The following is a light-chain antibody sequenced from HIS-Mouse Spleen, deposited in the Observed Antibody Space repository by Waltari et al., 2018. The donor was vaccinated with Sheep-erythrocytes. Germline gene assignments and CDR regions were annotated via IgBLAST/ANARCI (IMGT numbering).Light chain of an antibody. Sequence: QSALTQPASVSVSPGQSITISCTGTSSDVGAYSYVSWYQQHPAQAPKLMIYDVSNRPSGVSNRFSGSKSGNTASLTISGLQAEDEADYYCSSYTSSSTWVFGGGTKLTVL. J-gene: IGLJ3*02. CDR2: DVS. V-gene: IGLV2-14*03. CDR1: SSDVGAYSY. CDR3: SSYTSSSTWV.